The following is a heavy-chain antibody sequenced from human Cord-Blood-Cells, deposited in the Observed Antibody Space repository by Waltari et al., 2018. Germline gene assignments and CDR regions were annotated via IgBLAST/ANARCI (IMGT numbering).Heavy chain of an antibody. D-gene: IGHD7-27*01. V-gene: IGHV3-15*01. CDR3: TTDGTGGAFDI. CDR2: IKSKTDGGTT. Sequence: QAPGKGLEWVGRIKSKTDGGTTDYAAPVKGRFTISRDDSKNTLYLQMNSLKTEDTAVYYCTTDGTGGAFDIWGQGTMVTVSS. J-gene: IGHJ3*02.